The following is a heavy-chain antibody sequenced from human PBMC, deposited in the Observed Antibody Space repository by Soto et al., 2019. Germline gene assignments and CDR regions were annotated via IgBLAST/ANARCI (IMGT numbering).Heavy chain of an antibody. D-gene: IGHD4-17*01. CDR1: GGTFSSYA. CDR3: ARERIMTTVTYYSYYGMDV. Sequence: GASVKVSCKASGGTFSSYAISWVRQAPGQGLEWMGGIIPIFGTANYAQKFQGRVTITADESTSTAYMELSSLRSEDTAVYYCARERIMTTVTYYSYYGMDVWGQGTTVTVSS. CDR2: IIPIFGTA. V-gene: IGHV1-69*13. J-gene: IGHJ6*02.